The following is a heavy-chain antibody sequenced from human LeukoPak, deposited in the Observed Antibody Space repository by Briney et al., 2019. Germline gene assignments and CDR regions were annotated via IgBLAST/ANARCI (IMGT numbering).Heavy chain of an antibody. CDR1: GYTFTSYG. V-gene: IGHV1-18*01. CDR2: ISAYNGNT. CDR3: ARAPVGPNDILTGYSWGPDY. J-gene: IGHJ4*02. D-gene: IGHD3-9*01. Sequence: ASVKVSCKASGYTFTSYGISWVRQAPGQGLEWMGWISAYNGNTNYAQKFQGRVTITTDESTSTAYMELSSLRSEDTAVYYCARAPVGPNDILTGYSWGPDYWGQGTLVTVSS.